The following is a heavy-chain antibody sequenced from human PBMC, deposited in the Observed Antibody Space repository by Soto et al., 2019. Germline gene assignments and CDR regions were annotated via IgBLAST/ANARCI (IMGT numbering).Heavy chain of an antibody. CDR2: INSDGSST. CDR3: AIRASYYDSSGYFDY. CDR1: GFTFSSYW. Sequence: AGSLRLSCAASGFTFSSYWMSWVRQAPGKGLVWVSRINSDGSSTSYADSVKGRFTISRDNAKNTLYLQMNSLRAEDTAVYYCAIRASYYDSSGYFDYWGQGTLVTVSS. J-gene: IGHJ4*02. D-gene: IGHD3-22*01. V-gene: IGHV3-74*01.